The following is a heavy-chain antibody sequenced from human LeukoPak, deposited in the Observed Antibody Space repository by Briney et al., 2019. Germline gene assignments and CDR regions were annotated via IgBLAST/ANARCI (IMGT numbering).Heavy chain of an antibody. CDR2: IKSKTDGGTT. CDR1: GFTFSNAW. CDR3: TTDLARHYYDSSGYYSTGY. V-gene: IGHV3-15*01. D-gene: IGHD3-22*01. J-gene: IGHJ4*02. Sequence: GGSLRLSCAASGFTFSNAWMSWVRQAPGKGLEWVGRIKSKTDGGTTDYAAPVKGRFTISRDDSENTLYLQMNSLKTEDTAVYYCTTDLARHYYDSSGYYSTGYWGQGTLVTVSS.